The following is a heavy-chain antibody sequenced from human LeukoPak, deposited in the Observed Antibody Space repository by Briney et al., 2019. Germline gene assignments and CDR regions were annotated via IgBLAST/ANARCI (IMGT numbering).Heavy chain of an antibody. Sequence: GGSLRLSCAASGFTVSSNYMSWVRQAPGKGLEWVSAISGSGGSTYYADSVKGRFTISRDNSKNTLYLQMNSLRAEDTAVYYCAKDGSGYSYGYFDYWGQGTLVTVSS. CDR3: AKDGSGYSYGYFDY. V-gene: IGHV3-23*01. J-gene: IGHJ4*02. CDR1: GFTVSSNY. CDR2: ISGSGGST. D-gene: IGHD5-18*01.